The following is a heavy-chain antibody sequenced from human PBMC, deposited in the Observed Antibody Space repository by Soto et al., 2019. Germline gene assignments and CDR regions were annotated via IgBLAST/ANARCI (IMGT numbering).Heavy chain of an antibody. Sequence: SETLSLSCTVSGCSISSYYWSWIRQHPGKGLEWIGYIYYSGSTYYNPSLKSRVTISVDTSKNQFSLKLNSVTAADSAVYFCARLEGLAAISYYFDFWGQGALVTVSS. J-gene: IGHJ4*02. D-gene: IGHD3-9*01. V-gene: IGHV4-59*08. CDR2: IYYSGST. CDR1: GCSISSYY. CDR3: ARLEGLAAISYYFDF.